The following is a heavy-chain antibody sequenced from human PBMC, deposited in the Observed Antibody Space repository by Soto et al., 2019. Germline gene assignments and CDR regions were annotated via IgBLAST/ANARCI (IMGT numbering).Heavy chain of an antibody. J-gene: IGHJ5*02. V-gene: IGHV4-31*03. CDR1: GGSISSGCYY. CDR3: ATGIAVAGIAWFEP. Sequence: PSETLSLTCTVSGGSISSGCYYWSWIRQHPGKGLEWIGYIYYIGSTYYNPSLKSRVTISVDTSKNQFSLKLSSVTAADTAVYYCATGIAVAGIAWFEPSGQVTLVSVSS. D-gene: IGHD6-19*01. CDR2: IYYIGST.